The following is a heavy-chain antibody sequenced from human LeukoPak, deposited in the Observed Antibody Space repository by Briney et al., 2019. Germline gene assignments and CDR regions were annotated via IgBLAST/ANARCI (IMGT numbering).Heavy chain of an antibody. V-gene: IGHV3-64D*09. CDR3: VRGYSFGPYGMDV. Sequence: GGSLRLSCSASGFPFSSYAMEWVRQAPGKGLEYVSAISDSGGNTYYADSVKGRFTISRDNSKNTLYLQMSSLRAEDTAVYFCVRGYSFGPYGMDVWGQGTTVTVSS. D-gene: IGHD2-15*01. J-gene: IGHJ6*02. CDR1: GFPFSSYA. CDR2: ISDSGGNT.